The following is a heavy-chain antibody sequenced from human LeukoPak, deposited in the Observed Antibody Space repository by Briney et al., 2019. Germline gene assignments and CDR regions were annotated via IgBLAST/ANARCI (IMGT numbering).Heavy chain of an antibody. J-gene: IGHJ2*01. CDR2: IYTSGST. CDR1: GGSISSYY. Sequence: SETLSLTCTVSGGSISSYYWSWIRQPAGKGLEWIGRIYTSGSTNYNPSLKSRVTMSVDTSKNQLSLKLSSVTAADTAVYYCARVERDRLRPSYFDLWGRGTLVTVSS. CDR3: ARVERDRLRPSYFDL. D-gene: IGHD4-17*01. V-gene: IGHV4-4*07.